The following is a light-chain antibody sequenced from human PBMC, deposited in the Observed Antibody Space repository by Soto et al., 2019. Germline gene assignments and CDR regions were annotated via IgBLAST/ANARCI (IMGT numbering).Light chain of an antibody. CDR3: MQALLSPFT. V-gene: IGKV2-28*01. J-gene: IGKJ2*01. CDR2: LGS. Sequence: IVMTQSPLSLTVTPGVPASTAYMSNQSLLHSNGYDYLDWYLQKPWQSPQLLIYLGSNRASGVPDRFSGSGSGTDFTLRISRVEAADVGVYYCMQALLSPFTFGQGTKVDIK. CDR1: QSLLHSNGYDY.